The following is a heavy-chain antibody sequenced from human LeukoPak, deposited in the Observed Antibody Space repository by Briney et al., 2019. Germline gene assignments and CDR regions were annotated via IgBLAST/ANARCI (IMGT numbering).Heavy chain of an antibody. V-gene: IGHV3-30-3*01. Sequence: GGSLRLSCAASGFTFSSYAMSWVRQAPGKGLEWVSIISLYGSTEFYADSVKGRFTISRDSAANTLHLEMNNLRTEDTAVYYCMRDYMGWFDPWGQGTLVTVSS. J-gene: IGHJ5*02. CDR3: MRDYMGWFDP. CDR2: ISLYGSTE. CDR1: GFTFSSYA. D-gene: IGHD3-10*01.